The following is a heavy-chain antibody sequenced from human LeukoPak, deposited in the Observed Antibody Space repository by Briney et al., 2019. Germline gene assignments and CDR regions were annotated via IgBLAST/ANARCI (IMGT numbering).Heavy chain of an antibody. CDR2: ISSGGST. CDR3: AREGGTLTPPDPAPLFDY. V-gene: IGHV3-23*01. D-gene: IGHD2-15*01. CDR1: GFTFSSDA. J-gene: IGHJ4*02. Sequence: PGGSLRLSCAASGFTFSSDAMSWVRQAPGKGLDGVSLISSGGSTYYADSVKGRFTISRDNSKNTLYLQMNSLRAEDTAVYYCAREGGTLTPPDPAPLFDYWGQGTLVTVSS.